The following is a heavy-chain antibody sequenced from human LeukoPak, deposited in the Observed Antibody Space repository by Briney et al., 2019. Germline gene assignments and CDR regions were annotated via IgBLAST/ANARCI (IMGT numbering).Heavy chain of an antibody. Sequence: GASVKVSCKASGYTFTSYDINWVRQAPGQGLEWMGGIIPIFGTANYAQKFQGRVTITADESTSTAYMELSSLRSEDTAVYYCARPPGGSNYYCGMDVWGQGTTVTVSS. CDR1: GYTFTSYD. J-gene: IGHJ6*02. CDR2: IIPIFGTA. V-gene: IGHV1-69*13. CDR3: ARPPGGSNYYCGMDV. D-gene: IGHD3-10*01.